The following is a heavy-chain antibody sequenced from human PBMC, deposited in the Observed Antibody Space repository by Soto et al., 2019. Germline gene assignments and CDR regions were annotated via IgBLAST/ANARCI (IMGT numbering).Heavy chain of an antibody. CDR2: ISTSGSDT. V-gene: IGHV3-21*03. J-gene: IGHJ4*02. CDR3: AREPTQGDYRDF. Sequence: GGSLRLSCAASGFTFSAYHMNWVRQAPGRGLEWVSSISTSGSDTYYVDSLKGRFTISRDNAKNSLYLQMNSLRAEDTAVYYCAREPTQGDYRDFWGQGTLVTVSS. CDR1: GFTFSAYH.